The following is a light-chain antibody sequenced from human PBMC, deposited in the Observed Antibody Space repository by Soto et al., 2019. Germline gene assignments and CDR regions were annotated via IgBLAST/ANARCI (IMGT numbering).Light chain of an antibody. Sequence: EIVLTQSPATLSLSPGERATLSCRASQSVSNYLAWYQQKPGQAPRLLIYDTSNRATGIPARFSGSGSGTDFTLTITSLEPEDCAVYYWQQRSNWPPITFGQGTKVEIK. V-gene: IGKV3-11*01. CDR1: QSVSNY. CDR3: QQRSNWPPIT. J-gene: IGKJ1*01. CDR2: DTS.